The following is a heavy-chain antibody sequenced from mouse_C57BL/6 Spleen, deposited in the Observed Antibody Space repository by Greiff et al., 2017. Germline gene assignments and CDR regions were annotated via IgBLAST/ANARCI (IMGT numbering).Heavy chain of an antibody. J-gene: IGHJ4*01. Sequence: VQLMESGAELVKPGASVKMSCKASGYTFTSYWITWVKQRPGQGLEWIGDIYPGSGSTNYNEKFKSKATLTVDTSSSTAYMQLSSLTSEDSAVYYCARGENYYGSSSYAMDYWGQGTSVTVSS. V-gene: IGHV1-55*01. CDR2: IYPGSGST. CDR3: ARGENYYGSSSYAMDY. D-gene: IGHD1-1*01. CDR1: GYTFTSYW.